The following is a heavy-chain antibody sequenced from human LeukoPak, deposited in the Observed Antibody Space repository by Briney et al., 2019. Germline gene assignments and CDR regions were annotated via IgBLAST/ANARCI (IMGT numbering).Heavy chain of an antibody. J-gene: IGHJ3*01. CDR1: GGSTSTYY. CDR2: IYTSGNT. Sequence: PSETLSLTCTVSGGSTSTYYWSWIRQPAGKGLEWIGRIYTSGNTNYNPSLKSRVTMSVDTSKNQFSLKLSSVTAADTAVYYCARLAWSDAFDVWGQGTMVSVSS. D-gene: IGHD5-12*01. V-gene: IGHV4-4*07. CDR3: ARLAWSDAFDV.